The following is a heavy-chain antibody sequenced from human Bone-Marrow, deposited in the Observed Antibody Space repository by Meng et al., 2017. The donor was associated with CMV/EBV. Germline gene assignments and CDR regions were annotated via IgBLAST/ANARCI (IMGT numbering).Heavy chain of an antibody. Sequence: ASVKVSCKASGYTFTSYGISWVRQAPGQGLEWMGWISAYNGNTNYAQKFQGRVTMTRDTSISTAYMELSRLRSDDTAVYYCARRYSYGLYYFDYWGQGTLVTVSS. CDR2: ISAYNGNT. J-gene: IGHJ4*02. CDR1: GYTFTSYG. V-gene: IGHV1-18*01. CDR3: ARRYSYGLYYFDY. D-gene: IGHD6-19*01.